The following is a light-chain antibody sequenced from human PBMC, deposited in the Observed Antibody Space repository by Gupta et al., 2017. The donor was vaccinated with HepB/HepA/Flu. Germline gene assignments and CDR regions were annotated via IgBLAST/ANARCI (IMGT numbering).Light chain of an antibody. CDR1: QGINNY. J-gene: IGKJ1*01. V-gene: IGKV1-27*01. CDR3: QEYSAAPPWT. Sequence: DIQMTQSPSSLSAFVGDRVTITCRPSQGINNYLAWYQQKPVKVPKLLIYAASTLQSGVPSRFSGRGSWTDFTLTISSLQPEDVATYYCQEYSAAPPWTFGPGTKVEIK. CDR2: AAS.